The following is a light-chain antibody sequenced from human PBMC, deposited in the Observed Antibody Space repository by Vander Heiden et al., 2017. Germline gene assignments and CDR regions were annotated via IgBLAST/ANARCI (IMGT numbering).Light chain of an antibody. J-gene: IGLJ2*01. CDR2: EDS. Sequence: SYELTQPPSVSVSPGHTARITCSGDALPKKYADWYQQKAGQAPGLVIYEDSKRHSGIPERFSGSSSGTMATLTISGAQVEDEADYYCYSTDSSGNHRVFGGGTKLTVL. CDR1: ALPKKY. CDR3: YSTDSSGNHRV. V-gene: IGLV3-10*01.